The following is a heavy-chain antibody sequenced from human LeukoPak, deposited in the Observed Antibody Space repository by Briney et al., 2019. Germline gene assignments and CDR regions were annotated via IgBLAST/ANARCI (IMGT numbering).Heavy chain of an antibody. V-gene: IGHV4-39*01. Sequence: SETLSLTCTVSGGSISSGSYYWGWIRQPPGKGLEWIGNIYYSGSSSYNPSLKSRVTISVDTSKNQFSLKLSSVTAADTAVYYCARRRFSSSWRNYWGQGTLVTVSS. D-gene: IGHD6-13*01. CDR3: ARRRFSSSWRNY. J-gene: IGHJ4*02. CDR1: GGSISSGSYY. CDR2: IYYSGSS.